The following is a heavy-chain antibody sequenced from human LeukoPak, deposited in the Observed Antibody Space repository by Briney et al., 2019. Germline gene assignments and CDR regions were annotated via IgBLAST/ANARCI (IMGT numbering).Heavy chain of an antibody. CDR2: IYTSGNT. J-gene: IGHJ4*02. D-gene: IGHD2-21*02. CDR3: AREGVVTATIDY. CDR1: GASMNTYY. Sequence: SETLSLTCTVSGASMNTYYWTWIRQPAGKGLEWIGRIYTSGNTDYNPSLKSRVIMSIDTSKSQFSLKLSSVTAADTAVYYCAREGVVTATIDYWGQGTLVTVSS. V-gene: IGHV4-4*07.